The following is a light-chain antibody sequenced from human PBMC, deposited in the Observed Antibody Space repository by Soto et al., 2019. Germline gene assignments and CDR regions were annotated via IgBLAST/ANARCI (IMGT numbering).Light chain of an antibody. CDR2: DVI. CDR1: SSDVGGYSY. V-gene: IGLV2-14*03. CDR3: SSYTSSSTVV. J-gene: IGLJ2*01. Sequence: QSVLTQPASVSGSPRQSITISCTGTSSDVGGYSYVSWYQHHPGKAPKLMIYDVINRPSGVSNRFSGSKSGNTASLTISGLQAEDEADYYCSSYTSSSTVVFGGGTKVTVL.